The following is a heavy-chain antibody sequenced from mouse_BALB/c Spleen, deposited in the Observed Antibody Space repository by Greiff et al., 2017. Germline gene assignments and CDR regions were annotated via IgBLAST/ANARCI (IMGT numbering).Heavy chain of an antibody. CDR2: IAPGSGST. CDR3: ARGYDGYYFDD. J-gene: IGHJ2*01. Sequence: DLVKPGASVKLSCKASGYTFTSYWINWIKQRPGQGLEWIGRIAPGSGSTYYNEMFKGKATLTVDTSSSTAYIQLSSLSSEDSAVYFCARGYDGYYFDDWGQGTTLTVSS. V-gene: IGHV1S41*01. D-gene: IGHD2-3*01. CDR1: GYTFTSYW.